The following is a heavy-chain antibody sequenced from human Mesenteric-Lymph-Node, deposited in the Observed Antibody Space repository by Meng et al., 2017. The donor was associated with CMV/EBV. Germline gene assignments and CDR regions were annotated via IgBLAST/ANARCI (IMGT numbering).Heavy chain of an antibody. V-gene: IGHV4-39*07. CDR2: IYYSGGT. CDR3: ARDRWPYYDFWSGATSPHDYYYSMDV. D-gene: IGHD3-3*01. J-gene: IGHJ6*02. Sequence: SETLSLTCTVSGGSISSSPTYWGWVRQPPGKGLEWIGIIYYSGGTYYNPSLKSRVTISVDTSNNQFSLKLSSVTAADTATYYCARDRWPYYDFWSGATSPHDYYYSMDVWGQGTSVTV. CDR1: GGSISSSPTY.